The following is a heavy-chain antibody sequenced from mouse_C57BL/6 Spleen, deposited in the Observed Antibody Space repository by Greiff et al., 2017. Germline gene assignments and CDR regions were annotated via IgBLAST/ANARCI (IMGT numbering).Heavy chain of an antibody. CDR3: ARSRSYWYFDV. J-gene: IGHJ1*03. CDR2: INPGSGGT. V-gene: IGHV1-54*01. CDR1: GYAFTNYL. Sequence: VKLVESGAELVRPGTSVKVSCKASGYAFTNYLIEWVKQRPGQGLEWIGVINPGSGGTNYNEQFKGKATLTAEKSSSTAYMQRSSLTSEDSAVYFCARSRSYWYFDVGGTGTTVTVAS.